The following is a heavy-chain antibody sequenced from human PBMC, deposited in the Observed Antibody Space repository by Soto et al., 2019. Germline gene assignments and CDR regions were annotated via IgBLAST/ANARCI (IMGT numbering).Heavy chain of an antibody. CDR3: ARVEYYDFWGGYYDNWFDP. J-gene: IGHJ5*02. V-gene: IGHV1-69*13. CDR1: GGTFSSYA. Sequence: VASVKVSCKASGGTFSSYAISWVRQAPGQGLEWMGGIIPIFGTANYAQKFQGRVTITADESTSTAYMELSSLRSEDTAVYYCARVEYYDFWGGYYDNWFDPWGQGTLVTVSS. D-gene: IGHD3-3*01. CDR2: IIPIFGTA.